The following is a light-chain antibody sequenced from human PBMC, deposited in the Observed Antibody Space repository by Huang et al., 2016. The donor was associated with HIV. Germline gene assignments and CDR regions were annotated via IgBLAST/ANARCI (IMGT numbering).Light chain of an antibody. CDR1: QTISTF. V-gene: IGKV1-39*01. CDR2: AAS. CDR3: QQTSSVPLT. J-gene: IGKJ4*01. Sequence: DIRMTQSPSSLSASVGDRISITCRASQTISTFLNWYQQKPGKAPKLLIYAASNLQSGVSSRFSGTGSGTLFTLTVTGLLPDDFATYFCQQTSSVPLTFGGGTKVEMK.